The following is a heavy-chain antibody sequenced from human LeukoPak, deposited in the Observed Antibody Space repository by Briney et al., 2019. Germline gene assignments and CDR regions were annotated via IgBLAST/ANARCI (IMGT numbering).Heavy chain of an antibody. J-gene: IGHJ4*02. V-gene: IGHV4-59*01. CDR2: IYYTGST. D-gene: IGHD4-11*01. CDR1: GGSISSYY. Sequence: SETLSLTCTVAGGSISSYYWSWIRQPPGKGLEWIGYIYYTGSTNYNPSLKSRFTISVDTSKNQFSLNLRSVTAADTAVYYCATTTVRGGYDYWGQGTLVTVSS. CDR3: ATTTVRGGYDY.